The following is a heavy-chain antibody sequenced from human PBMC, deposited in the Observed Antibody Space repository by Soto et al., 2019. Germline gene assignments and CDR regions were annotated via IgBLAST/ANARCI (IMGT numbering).Heavy chain of an antibody. CDR2: ISYDGSNK. D-gene: IGHD1-26*01. Sequence: QVQLVESGGGVVQPGRSLRLSCAASGFTFSSYGMHWVRQAPGKGLEWVAVISYDGSNKYYADSVKGRFTISRDNSKNTLYLQMNSLRAEDTAVYYCAKAAALSRGSYRATDYWGQGTLVTVSS. V-gene: IGHV3-30*18. CDR3: AKAAALSRGSYRATDY. CDR1: GFTFSSYG. J-gene: IGHJ4*02.